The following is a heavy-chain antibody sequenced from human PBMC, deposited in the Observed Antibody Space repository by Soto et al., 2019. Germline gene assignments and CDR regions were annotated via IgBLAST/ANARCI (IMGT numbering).Heavy chain of an antibody. CDR1: GFTFSSYG. CDR2: ISYDGSNK. V-gene: IGHV3-30*18. D-gene: IGHD3-16*01. CDR3: AKDAPPRGYYDHIWGTPDY. Sequence: GGSLRLSCAASGFTFSSYGMHWVRQAPGKGLEWVAVISYDGSNKYYADSVKGRFTISRDNSKNTLYLQMNSLRAEDTAVYYCAKDAPPRGYYDHIWGTPDYWGQGTLVTVSS. J-gene: IGHJ4*02.